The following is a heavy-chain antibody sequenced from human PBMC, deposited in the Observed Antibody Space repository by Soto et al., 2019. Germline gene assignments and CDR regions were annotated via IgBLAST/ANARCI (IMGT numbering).Heavy chain of an antibody. CDR2: ISAYNGNT. CDR1: GYTFTSYG. J-gene: IGHJ2*01. Sequence: QVQLVQSGAEVKKPGASVKVSCKASGYTFTSYGISWVRQAPGQGLEWMGWISAYNGNTNYAQKLQGRVTMTTDTSTSTAYMELRSLRSDDTAVYYCARSYGVLKPYNWNHPGQCDWYFDLWGRGTLVTVSS. D-gene: IGHD1-20*01. CDR3: ARSYGVLKPYNWNHPGQCDWYFDL. V-gene: IGHV1-18*01.